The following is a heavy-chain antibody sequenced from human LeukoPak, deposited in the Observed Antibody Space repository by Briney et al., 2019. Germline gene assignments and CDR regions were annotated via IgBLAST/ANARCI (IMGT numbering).Heavy chain of an antibody. CDR2: INYSGGT. CDR1: GASISSFY. V-gene: IGHV4-59*01. CDR3: ARGSRDGYNHFDY. J-gene: IGHJ4*02. D-gene: IGHD5-24*01. Sequence: SETLSLTCTISGASISSFYWSWIRQPPGKGLEWIGCINYSGGTNYNPSLKSRVTISVDTSKNQFSLNLRSVTAADTAVYYCARGSRDGYNHFDYWGQGTLVTVSS.